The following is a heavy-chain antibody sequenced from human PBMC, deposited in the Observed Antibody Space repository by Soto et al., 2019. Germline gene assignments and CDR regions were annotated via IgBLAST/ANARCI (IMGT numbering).Heavy chain of an antibody. D-gene: IGHD6-19*01. CDR3: ARVIAVRGWFDP. CDR1: GGSFSGYY. V-gene: IGHV4-34*01. CDR2: INHSGST. J-gene: IGHJ5*02. Sequence: SSETMSLTCAVYGGSFSGYYWSWIRQPPGKGLEWIGEINHSGSTNYNPTLKSRVTISVDTSKNQFSLKLSSMTAADTAVYYCARVIAVRGWFDPWGQGTLVTVSS.